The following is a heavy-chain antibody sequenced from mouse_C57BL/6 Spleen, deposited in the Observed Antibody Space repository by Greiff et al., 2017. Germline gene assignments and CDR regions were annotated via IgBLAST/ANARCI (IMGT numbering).Heavy chain of an antibody. CDR2: INPYNGGT. J-gene: IGHJ2*01. D-gene: IGHD1-1*01. CDR3: ARGPLWHSLRSSYFDY. Sequence: EVQLQQSGPVLVKPGASVKMSCKASGYTFTDYYMNWVKQSHGKSLEWIGVINPYNGGTSYNQKFKGKATLTVDKSSSTAYMELNSLTSEDSAVYYCARGPLWHSLRSSYFDYWGQGTTLTVSS. V-gene: IGHV1-19*01. CDR1: GYTFTDYY.